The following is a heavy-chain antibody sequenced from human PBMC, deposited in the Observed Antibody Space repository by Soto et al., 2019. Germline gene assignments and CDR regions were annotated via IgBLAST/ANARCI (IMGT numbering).Heavy chain of an antibody. V-gene: IGHV3-23*01. CDR1: GFIFCDYA. J-gene: IGHJ4*02. Sequence: GGSLRLSCAASGFIFCDYAMGWIRQAPGKGLEWVSAISRSGDVTYYTDSVKGRFTFSRDNSKNTLYLQMNSLAAEDTAVYYCAKALSTVPTAYWGQGTLVTVSS. D-gene: IGHD4-17*01. CDR3: AKALSTVPTAY. CDR2: ISRSGDVT.